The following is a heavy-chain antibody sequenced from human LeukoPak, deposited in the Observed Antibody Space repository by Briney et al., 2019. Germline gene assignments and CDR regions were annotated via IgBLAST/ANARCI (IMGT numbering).Heavy chain of an antibody. J-gene: IGHJ4*02. CDR2: ISGSGGST. CDR3: AKNHYFPGDLDY. D-gene: IGHD7-27*01. Sequence: GGSLRLSCAVSGLTFSNYAMSWVRQAPGRGLEWVSAISGSGGSTYYADSVKGRFTISRDNSKNTLYLQMNSLRAEDTAVYYCAKNHYFPGDLDYWGQGTLVTVSS. CDR1: GLTFSNYA. V-gene: IGHV3-23*01.